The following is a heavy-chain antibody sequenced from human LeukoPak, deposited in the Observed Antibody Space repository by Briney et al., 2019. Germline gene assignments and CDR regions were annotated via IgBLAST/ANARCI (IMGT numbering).Heavy chain of an antibody. D-gene: IGHD3-9*01. J-gene: IGHJ4*02. V-gene: IGHV3-48*01. CDR1: GFTFSSYS. Sequence: GGSLRLSCAASGFTFSSYSMNWVRQAPGKGLEWVSYISSSSSTIYYADSVKGRFTISRDNAKNSLYLQMNSLRAEDTAVYYCASPNYDILEDYWGQGTLVTVSS. CDR2: ISSSSSTI. CDR3: ASPNYDILEDY.